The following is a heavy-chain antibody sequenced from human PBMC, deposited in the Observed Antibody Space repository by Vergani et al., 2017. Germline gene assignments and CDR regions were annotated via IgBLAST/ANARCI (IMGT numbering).Heavy chain of an antibody. CDR3: AKANPRNSGYDYLYYYHAMDV. CDR1: GFTFNHYA. J-gene: IGHJ6*02. D-gene: IGHD5-12*01. Sequence: EVQLLESGGDLVQPGGSLRLSCAASGFTFNHYAMNWVRQAPGTGLEWVSGISGSGGSTYYAGSVKGRFTISRDSSKNKLYLQMNSLSAGDTAVYYCAKANPRNSGYDYLYYYHAMDVWGQGTTVTVSS. CDR2: ISGSGGST. V-gene: IGHV3-23*01.